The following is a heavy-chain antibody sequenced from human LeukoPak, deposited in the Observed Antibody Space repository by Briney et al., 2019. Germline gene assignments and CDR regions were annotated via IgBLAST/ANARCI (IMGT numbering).Heavy chain of an antibody. Sequence: GESLRISCKASGYRFTTYWIGWVRRMPGKGLEWMGAIHPGDSDTRYSPSFQGQVTISADKSISTAYLQWSSLKASDTAMYYCARRPLYSSGWYALDYWGQGTLVTVSS. J-gene: IGHJ4*02. V-gene: IGHV5-51*01. CDR1: GYRFTTYW. CDR3: ARRPLYSSGWYALDY. CDR2: IHPGDSDT. D-gene: IGHD6-19*01.